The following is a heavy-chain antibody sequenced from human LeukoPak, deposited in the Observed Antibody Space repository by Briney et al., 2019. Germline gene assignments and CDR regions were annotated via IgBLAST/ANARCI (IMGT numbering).Heavy chain of an antibody. CDR3: TRVKCSSTSCYFDY. V-gene: IGHV3-49*04. CDR2: IRSKAYGGTT. J-gene: IGHJ4*02. Sequence: GSLRLSCTASGFTFGDYAMSWVRQAPGKGLEWVGFIRSKAYGGTTEYAASVKGRFTISRDDSKSIAYLQMNSLKTEDTAVYYCTRVKCSSTSCYFDYWGQGTLVTVSS. D-gene: IGHD2-2*01. CDR1: GFTFGDYA.